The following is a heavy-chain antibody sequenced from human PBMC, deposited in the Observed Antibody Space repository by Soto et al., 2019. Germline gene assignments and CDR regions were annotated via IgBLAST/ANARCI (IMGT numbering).Heavy chain of an antibody. J-gene: IGHJ6*02. V-gene: IGHV1-69*06. CDR1: GGIGSNYA. D-gene: IGHD6-19*01. CDR3: ASGRITVVGSRAYYSVDV. Sequence: QEHLVQSGAEVKKPGSSVKVSCRASGGIGSNYAISWVRQAPGQGLEWMGGIAPKFGTANYAQSFKGRVTISVDKSTNSVYMELSSLRSEDSAVYYCASGRITVVGSRAYYSVDVWGQGTTVTVSS. CDR2: IAPKFGTA.